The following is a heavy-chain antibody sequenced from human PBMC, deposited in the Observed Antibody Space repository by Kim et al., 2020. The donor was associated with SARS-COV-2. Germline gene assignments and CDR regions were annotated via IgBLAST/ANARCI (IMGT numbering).Heavy chain of an antibody. Sequence: SETLSLTCTVSGGSISSYYWSWIRQPPGKGLEWIGHIYYSGSTNYNPSLKSRVTISVDTSKNQFSLKLSSVTAADTAVYYCARESEDVSYAFDIWGQGTMVTVSS. CDR1: GGSISSYY. J-gene: IGHJ3*02. V-gene: IGHV4-59*01. CDR2: IYYSGST. CDR3: ARESEDVSYAFDI.